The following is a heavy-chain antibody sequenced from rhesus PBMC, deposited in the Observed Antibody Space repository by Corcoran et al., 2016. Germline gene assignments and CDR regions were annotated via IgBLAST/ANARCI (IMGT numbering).Heavy chain of an antibody. D-gene: IGHD1-44*02. CDR2: ISSSSGST. Sequence: QVQLQESGPGLVKPSETLSLTCAVSGGSVSSSNWWSWIRTPPGKGLVWIGYISSSSGSTHYNPSLYSRVTISTVTSKNQFSLTLSSVTAADTAVYYCARDLGASYAFDYWGQGVLVTVSS. CDR3: ARDLGASYAFDY. CDR1: GGSVSSSNW. J-gene: IGHJ4*01. V-gene: IGHV4-65*01.